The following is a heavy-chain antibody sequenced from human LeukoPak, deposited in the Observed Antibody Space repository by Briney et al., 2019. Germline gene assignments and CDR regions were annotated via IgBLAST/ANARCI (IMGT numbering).Heavy chain of an antibody. D-gene: IGHD3-3*01. J-gene: IGHJ4*02. Sequence: GESLKISCKGSGYSFTSYWIGWVRQMSGKGLEWMGIIYPGDSDTRYSPSFQGQVTISADKSISTAYLQWSSLKASDTAMYYCARQSWSSSITIFGVGYFDYWGQGTLVTVSS. CDR3: ARQSWSSSITIFGVGYFDY. CDR1: GYSFTSYW. V-gene: IGHV5-51*01. CDR2: IYPGDSDT.